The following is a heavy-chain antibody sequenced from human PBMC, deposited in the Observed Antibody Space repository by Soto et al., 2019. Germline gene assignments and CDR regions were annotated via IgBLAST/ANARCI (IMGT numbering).Heavy chain of an antibody. Sequence: SETLSLTCTVTGASINIEGYYWSWIRQHPVKGLEWIGYIYYTGSTFSNPALGSRVSISQDASQNQFSLQLTSVTAADTAVYFSVRVNNWDTKQYADVWGKGTTVTVSS. V-gene: IGHV4-31*03. CDR1: GASINIEGYY. CDR3: VRVNNWDTKQYADV. J-gene: IGHJ6*04. CDR2: IYYTGST. D-gene: IGHD1-26*01.